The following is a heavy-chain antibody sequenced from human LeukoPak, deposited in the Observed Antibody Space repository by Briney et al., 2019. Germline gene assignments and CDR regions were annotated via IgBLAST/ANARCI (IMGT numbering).Heavy chain of an antibody. CDR3: AREYDDGDFPGY. CDR2: IYFSVRT. J-gene: IGHJ4*02. Sequence: KALQTLSLSRTVSVGSLSRGVYYTSWIRQPPGKGLEWIGYIYFSVRTYNNPPLKSRVTISVDTSKNQFSLKLSSVTAADTAVYYCAREYDDGDFPGYWGQGALVTVSS. V-gene: IGHV4-30-4*01. D-gene: IGHD4-17*01. CDR1: VGSLSRGVYY.